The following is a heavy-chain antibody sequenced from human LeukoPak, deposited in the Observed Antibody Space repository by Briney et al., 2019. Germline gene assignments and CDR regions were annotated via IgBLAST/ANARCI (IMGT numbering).Heavy chain of an antibody. Sequence: GESLKISCQGFGYSFTSYWIGWVRQMPGKGMAWMGVIYPGDSRIRYNPSFQGQVTMSVDKSISTAYLQWVSLKASDTAMYYCACRDLSSTWSLPWGRGTLVTVSS. D-gene: IGHD6-13*01. CDR1: GYSFTSYW. V-gene: IGHV5-51*01. CDR2: IYPGDSRI. CDR3: ACRDLSSTWSLP. J-gene: IGHJ5*02.